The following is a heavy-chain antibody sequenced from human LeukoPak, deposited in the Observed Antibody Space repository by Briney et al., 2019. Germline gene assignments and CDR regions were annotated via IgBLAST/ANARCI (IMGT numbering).Heavy chain of an antibody. V-gene: IGHV3-23*01. CDR2: ISGSGGST. Sequence: GGSLRLSCAASGFTFSSYAMSWVRQAPGKGLEWVSAISGSGGSTYYADSVKGRFTISRDNAKNSLYLQMNSLRAEDTAVYYCARVRGAAAGTFYYYYYMDVWGKGTTVTVSS. CDR1: GFTFSSYA. J-gene: IGHJ6*03. CDR3: ARVRGAAAGTFYYYYYMDV. D-gene: IGHD6-13*01.